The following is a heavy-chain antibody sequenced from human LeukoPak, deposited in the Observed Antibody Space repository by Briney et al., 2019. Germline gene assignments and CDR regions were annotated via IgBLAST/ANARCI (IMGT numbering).Heavy chain of an antibody. CDR3: ARDRGSYYGSGSYQSYFDY. CDR1: GYTFTSYY. CDR2: INPSGGST. D-gene: IGHD3-10*01. Sequence: ASVKVSCKASGYTFTSYYMHWVRQAPGQGLEWMGIINPSGGSTSYAQKFQGRVTMTRDTSTSTVYMELSSLRSEDTAVYYCARDRGSYYGSGSYQSYFDYWGQGTLVTVSS. V-gene: IGHV1-46*01. J-gene: IGHJ4*02.